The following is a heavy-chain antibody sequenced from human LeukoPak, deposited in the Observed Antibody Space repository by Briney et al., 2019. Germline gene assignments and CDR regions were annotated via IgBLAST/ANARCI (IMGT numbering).Heavy chain of an antibody. J-gene: IGHJ4*02. CDR1: GGTFSSYA. Sequence: GASVKVSCKASGGTFSSYAISWVRQAPGQGLEWMGGIIPIFGTANYAQKFQGRVTITADESTSTAYMELSSLRSEDTGAYYCARVPNSSGPFDYWGQGTLVTVSS. CDR3: ARVPNSSGPFDY. V-gene: IGHV1-69*13. D-gene: IGHD3-22*01. CDR2: IIPIFGTA.